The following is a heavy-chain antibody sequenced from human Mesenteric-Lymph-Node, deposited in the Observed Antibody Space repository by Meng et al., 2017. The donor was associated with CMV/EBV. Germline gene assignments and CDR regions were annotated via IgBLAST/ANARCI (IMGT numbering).Heavy chain of an antibody. Sequence: GGSLRLSCAASGFTFSSYAMHWVRQAPGKGLEWVAVISYDGSNKYYADSVKGRFTISRDNAQNTLYLQVNSLRAEDTAVYYCARGETMVVSWGQGTLVTVSS. CDR2: ISYDGSNK. CDR3: ARGETMVVS. V-gene: IGHV3-30*04. CDR1: GFTFSSYA. J-gene: IGHJ4*02. D-gene: IGHD4-23*01.